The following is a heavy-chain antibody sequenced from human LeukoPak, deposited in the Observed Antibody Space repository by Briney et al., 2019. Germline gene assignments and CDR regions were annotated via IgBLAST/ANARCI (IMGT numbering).Heavy chain of an antibody. J-gene: IGHJ4*02. CDR1: GGTFSSYA. V-gene: IGHV1-69*04. CDR2: IIPILGIA. Sequence: SVKVSCKASGGTFSSYAISWVRQAPGQGLEWMGRIIPILGIANYAQKFQGRVTITADKSTSTAYMELSSLRSEDTAVYYCARGRWAKLELRDWGQGTLVTVSS. D-gene: IGHD1-7*01. CDR3: ARGRWAKLELRD.